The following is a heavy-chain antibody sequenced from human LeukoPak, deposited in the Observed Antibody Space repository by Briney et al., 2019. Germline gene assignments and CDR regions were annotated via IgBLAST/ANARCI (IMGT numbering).Heavy chain of an antibody. V-gene: IGHV3-74*01. CDR1: GFTFGTYW. CDR3: ATDSYVSGSYYRLFY. D-gene: IGHD3-10*01. CDR2: INSDGGTT. Sequence: GGSLRLSCGASGFTFGTYWVHWVRQAPGKGLVWVSGINSDGGTTTYADSVKGRFTISRDNAKNTLYLQMNNLRAEDTAIYYCATDSYVSGSYYRLFYWGQGTLVTVSS. J-gene: IGHJ4*02.